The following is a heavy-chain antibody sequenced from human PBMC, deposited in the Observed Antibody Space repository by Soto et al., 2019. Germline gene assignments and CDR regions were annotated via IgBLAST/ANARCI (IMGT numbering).Heavy chain of an antibody. J-gene: IGHJ4*02. CDR3: AKFSTCGGDCYFLHY. CDR1: GFSFSNDA. CDR2: ISGGGDST. Sequence: PGGSLRLSCAASGFSFSNDAMRWVRQAPGKGLEWVSTISGGGDSTYYTDSVRGRFAISRDNSKNTLYLQMNSLRAEDTAVYYCAKFSTCGGDCYFLHYWGQRTLVTVSS. V-gene: IGHV3-23*01. D-gene: IGHD2-21*02.